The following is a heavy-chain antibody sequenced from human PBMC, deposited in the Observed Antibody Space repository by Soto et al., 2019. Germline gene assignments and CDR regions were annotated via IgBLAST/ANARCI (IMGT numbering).Heavy chain of an antibody. J-gene: IGHJ6*02. CDR2: IVGGSGNT. Sequence: GASGKVSCKASGITFTSSAVQWGRQARGQSLEWIGWIVGGSGNTNYAQKFQERVTITRDMSSSTAYMELSSLRSEDTAVYYCAAFLMGYGDYYCYGMDVWGQGTTVTVSS. D-gene: IGHD4-17*01. CDR1: GITFTSSA. CDR3: AAFLMGYGDYYCYGMDV. V-gene: IGHV1-58*01.